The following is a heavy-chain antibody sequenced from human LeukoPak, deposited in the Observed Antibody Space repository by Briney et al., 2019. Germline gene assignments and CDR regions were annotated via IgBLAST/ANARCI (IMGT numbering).Heavy chain of an antibody. D-gene: IGHD1-26*01. CDR3: AKPAPGSYFGLDYSDY. V-gene: IGHV3-30*18. CDR1: GFTFSSYG. Sequence: GRSLRLSCAASGFTFSSYGMHWVRQAPGKGLEWVAVISYDGSNKYYADSVKGRFTISRDNSKNTLYLQMNSLRVEDTAVYYCAKPAPGSYFGLDYSDYWGQGTLVTVSS. CDR2: ISYDGSNK. J-gene: IGHJ4*02.